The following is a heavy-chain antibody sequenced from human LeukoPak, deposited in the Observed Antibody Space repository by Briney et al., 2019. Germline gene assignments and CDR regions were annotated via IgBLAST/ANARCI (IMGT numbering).Heavy chain of an antibody. Sequence: GGSLRLSCTASGFTFSSYSMNWVRQAPGEGLEWVSYISSSSSTIYYADSVKGRFTISRDNAKNSLYLQMNSLRAEDTAVYYCARGGRLVPFDYWGQGTLVTVSS. V-gene: IGHV3-48*04. J-gene: IGHJ4*02. CDR2: ISSSSSTI. D-gene: IGHD6-19*01. CDR1: GFTFSSYS. CDR3: ARGGRLVPFDY.